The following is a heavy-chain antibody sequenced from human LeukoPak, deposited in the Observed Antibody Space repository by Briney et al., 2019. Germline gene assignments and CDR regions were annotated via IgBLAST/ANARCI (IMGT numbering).Heavy chain of an antibody. D-gene: IGHD6-19*01. CDR1: GFTFSSYA. J-gene: IGHJ5*02. Sequence: PGGSLRLSCAASGFTFSSYAMHWVRQAPGKGLEWIGEINHSGSTNYNPSLKSRVTISVGTSKNQFSLKLSSVTAADTAVYYCARGRYSSGQGWFDPWGQGTLVTVSS. V-gene: IGHV4-34*01. CDR3: ARGRYSSGQGWFDP. CDR2: INHSGST.